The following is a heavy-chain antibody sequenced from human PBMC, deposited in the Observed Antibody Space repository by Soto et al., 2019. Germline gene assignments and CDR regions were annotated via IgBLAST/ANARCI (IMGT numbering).Heavy chain of an antibody. CDR2: INAHSGGT. CDR1: GYTFTSYG. D-gene: IGHD6-6*01. J-gene: IGHJ5*02. CDR3: AKDLTRQLAYWLDP. Sequence: ASVKVSCKASGYTFTSYGISWLRQAPGQGLEWMGWINAHSGGTEYAQKFQGRVTSTRDTSISTAYMTLSSLRSDDTAIYYCAKDLTRQLAYWLDPWGQGTQVTVSS. V-gene: IGHV1-2*02.